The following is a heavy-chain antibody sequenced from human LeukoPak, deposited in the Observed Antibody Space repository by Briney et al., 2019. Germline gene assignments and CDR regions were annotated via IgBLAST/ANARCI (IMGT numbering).Heavy chain of an antibody. Sequence: ASVKVSCKASGGTFSSHAISWVRQAPGQGLEWMGRIIPIFGTANYAQKFQGRVTITTDESTSTAYMELSSLRSEDTAVYYCARGPLHDFWSGYLDYWGQGTLVTVSS. CDR1: GGTFSSHA. J-gene: IGHJ4*02. D-gene: IGHD3-3*01. CDR2: IIPIFGTA. V-gene: IGHV1-69*05. CDR3: ARGPLHDFWSGYLDY.